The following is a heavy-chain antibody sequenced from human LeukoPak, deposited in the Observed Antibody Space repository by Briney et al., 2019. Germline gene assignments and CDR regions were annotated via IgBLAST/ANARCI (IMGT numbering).Heavy chain of an antibody. CDR3: ARRYCSSTSQNWFDP. J-gene: IGHJ5*02. D-gene: IGHD2-2*01. V-gene: IGHV4-34*01. Sequence: SETLSLTCAVYGGSFSGYYWSWIRQPPGKGLEWIGEINHSGSTNYNPSLKSRATISVDTSKNQFSLKLSSVTAADTAVYYCARRYCSSTSQNWFDPWGQGTLVTVSS. CDR2: INHSGST. CDR1: GGSFSGYY.